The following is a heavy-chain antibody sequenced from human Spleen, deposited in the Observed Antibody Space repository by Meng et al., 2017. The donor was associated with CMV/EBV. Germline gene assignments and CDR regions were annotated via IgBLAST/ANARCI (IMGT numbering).Heavy chain of an antibody. J-gene: IGHJ5*02. V-gene: IGHV4-34*01. Sequence: GSLRLSCAVYDDSFTANFWSWIRQSPVKGLEWIGEINHAGSTTYNPSLKSRVTISVDSSKKQFLLNLSSVTAADTGVYYCARGRSRSGTGYLGPWGQGTLVTVSS. CDR1: DDSFTANF. D-gene: IGHD3/OR15-3a*01. CDR2: INHAGST. CDR3: ARGRSRSGTGYLGP.